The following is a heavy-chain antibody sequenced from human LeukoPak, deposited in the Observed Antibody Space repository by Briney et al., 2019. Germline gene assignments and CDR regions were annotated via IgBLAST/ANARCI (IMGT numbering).Heavy chain of an antibody. J-gene: IGHJ4*02. Sequence: SVKVSCKASGGTFSSYAISWVRQAPGQGLEWMGGIIPIFGTANYAQKFQGRVTITADESTSTAYMELSSLRSEDTAVYYCARDFSMVRGTAAGYWGQGTLVTVSS. CDR2: IIPIFGTA. D-gene: IGHD3-10*01. CDR1: GGTFSSYA. V-gene: IGHV1-69*01. CDR3: ARDFSMVRGTAAGY.